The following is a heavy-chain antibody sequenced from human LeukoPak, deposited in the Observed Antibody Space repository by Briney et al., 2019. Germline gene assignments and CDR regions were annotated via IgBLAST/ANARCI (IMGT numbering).Heavy chain of an antibody. J-gene: IGHJ4*02. V-gene: IGHV1-3*01. CDR1: GYTFTSYA. D-gene: IGHD3-10*01. Sequence: VASVKVSRKASGYTFTSYAMHWVRQAPGQRLEWMGWINAGNGNTKYSQKFQGRVTITRDTSASTAYMELSSLRSEDTAVYYCARGPLWFGELYFDYWGQGTLVAVSS. CDR3: ARGPLWFGELYFDY. CDR2: INAGNGNT.